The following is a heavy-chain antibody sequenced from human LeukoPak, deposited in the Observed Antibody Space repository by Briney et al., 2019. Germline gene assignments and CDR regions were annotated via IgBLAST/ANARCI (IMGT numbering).Heavy chain of an antibody. V-gene: IGHV3-11*01. J-gene: IGHJ2*01. Sequence: NPGGSLRLSCAASGFTFNDYYMSWIRPAPGKGLEWISYISGNSGYIYYADSLRGRFTISRDNAKNSLYLQISTLRAEDTAVYYCARARVQLYSDYNWDFWGRGTLVTVSS. CDR2: ISGNSGYI. CDR3: ARARVQLYSDYNWDF. CDR1: GFTFNDYY. D-gene: IGHD4-11*01.